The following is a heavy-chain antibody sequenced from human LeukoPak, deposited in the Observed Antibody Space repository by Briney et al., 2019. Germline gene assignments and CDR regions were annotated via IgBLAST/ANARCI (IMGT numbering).Heavy chain of an antibody. CDR2: ISGSGGST. CDR3: AASAPKITMVRGVRAPPDY. V-gene: IGHV3-23*01. Sequence: GGSLRLSCAASGFTFSSYAMSWVRQAPGKGLEWVSAISGSGGSTYYADSVKGRFTISRDNSKNTLYLQMNSLRAEDTAVYYCAASAPKITMVRGVRAPPDYWGQGTLVTVSS. J-gene: IGHJ4*02. CDR1: GFTFSSYA. D-gene: IGHD3-10*01.